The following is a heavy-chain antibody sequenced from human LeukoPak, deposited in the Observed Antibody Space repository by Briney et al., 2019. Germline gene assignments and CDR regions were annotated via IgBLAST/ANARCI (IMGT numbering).Heavy chain of an antibody. J-gene: IGHJ3*02. CDR2: TRSKAYGGTT. Sequence: PGGSLRLSCTASGFTFGDYAMSWFRQAPGKGLEWVGFTRSKAYGGTTEYAASVKGRFTISRDDSKSIAYLQMNSLRTEDTAVYYCSLDSSGYFDAFDIWGQGTMVTVSS. D-gene: IGHD3-22*01. CDR1: GFTFGDYA. CDR3: SLDSSGYFDAFDI. V-gene: IGHV3-49*03.